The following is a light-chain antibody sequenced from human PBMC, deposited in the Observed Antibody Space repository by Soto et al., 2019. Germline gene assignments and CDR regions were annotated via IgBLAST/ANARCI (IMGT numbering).Light chain of an antibody. J-gene: IGKJ1*01. V-gene: IGKV3-11*01. CDR3: QKYNSAPT. CDR1: ENVYNY. CDR2: DAS. Sequence: IVLPQSPATLSLSPGERASLSCRASENVYNYLAWYQQIPGQPPRLLIYDASNRAAGVPARFSGSGSGTDFTLTISSLQPEDVATYYCQKYNSAPTFGLGTKVDIK.